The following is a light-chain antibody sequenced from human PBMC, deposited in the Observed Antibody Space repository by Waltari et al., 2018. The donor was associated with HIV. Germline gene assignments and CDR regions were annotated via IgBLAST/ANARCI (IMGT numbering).Light chain of an antibody. CDR3: QQYATLST. V-gene: IGKV3-20*01. CDR1: QSVSSSF. J-gene: IGKJ4*01. Sequence: EIVLTQSPGTLSVSSGERATLSCRASQSVSSSFFAWYQQKPGQAPSLLIYGASSRATGIPDRFRGRGSGTDFTLTISILEPEDVAVYYCQQYATLSTFGGGTKVEIK. CDR2: GAS.